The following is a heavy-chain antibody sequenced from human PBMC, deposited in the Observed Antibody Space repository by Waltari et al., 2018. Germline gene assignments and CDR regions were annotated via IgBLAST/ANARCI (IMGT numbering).Heavy chain of an antibody. J-gene: IGHJ6*02. CDR1: GGSISSSSYY. V-gene: IGHV4-39*01. CDR3: EMRSYHDYYYYGMDV. CDR2: IYYSGCT. D-gene: IGHD1-26*01. Sequence: QLQLQESGPGLVKPSETLSLTCTVSGGSISSSSYYWGWIRQPPGKGLEWIGSIYYSGCTYYNPSLKSRVTISVDTSKNQFSLKLSSVTAADTAVYYCEMRSYHDYYYYGMDVWGQGTTVTVSS.